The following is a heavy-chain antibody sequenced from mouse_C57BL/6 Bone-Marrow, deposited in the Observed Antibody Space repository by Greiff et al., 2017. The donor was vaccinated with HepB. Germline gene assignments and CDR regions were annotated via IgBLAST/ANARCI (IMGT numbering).Heavy chain of an antibody. J-gene: IGHJ2*01. D-gene: IGHD1-1*01. Sequence: EVQRVESGAELVRPGASVKLSCTASGFNIKDDYMHWVKQRPEQGLEWIGWIDPENGDTEYASKFQGKATITADTSSNTAYLQLSSLTSEDTAVYYCTTHYGSSYGGYWGQGTTLTVSS. CDR1: GFNIKDDY. CDR2: IDPENGDT. CDR3: TTHYGSSYGGY. V-gene: IGHV14-4*01.